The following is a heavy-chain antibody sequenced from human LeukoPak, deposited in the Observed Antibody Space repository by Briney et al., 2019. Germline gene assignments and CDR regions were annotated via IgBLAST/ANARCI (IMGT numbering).Heavy chain of an antibody. J-gene: IGHJ4*02. CDR1: GYTFTSYG. V-gene: IGHV1-18*01. CDR2: ISAYNGNT. Sequence: ASVKVSCKASGYTFTSYGISWVRQAPGQGLEWMGWISAYNGNTNYAQKLQGRVTMTTDTSTSTAYMELRSLRSDDTAVYYCARCNYYDSSGYYGELDFDYWGQGTLVTVSS. CDR3: ARCNYYDSSGYYGELDFDY. D-gene: IGHD3-22*01.